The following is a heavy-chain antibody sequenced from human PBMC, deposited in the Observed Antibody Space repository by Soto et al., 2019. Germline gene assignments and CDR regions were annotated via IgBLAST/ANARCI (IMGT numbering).Heavy chain of an antibody. CDR1: GYTFTGYY. CDR3: ARDMTDSGRHYTLGY. D-gene: IGHD3-10*01. Sequence: ASVKVSCKASGYTFTGYYIHWVRQAPGQGLEWMGWINPNSGGTNFAQNFQGRVTMARDTSISTAYMELSRLRSDDTAVYFCARDMTDSGRHYTLGYRGQGSLGTGST. V-gene: IGHV1-2*02. CDR2: INPNSGGT. J-gene: IGHJ4*02.